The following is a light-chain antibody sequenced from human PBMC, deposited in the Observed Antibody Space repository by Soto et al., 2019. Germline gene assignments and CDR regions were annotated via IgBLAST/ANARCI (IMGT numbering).Light chain of an antibody. J-gene: IGKJ1*01. CDR1: QSVLYSSDNKNY. CDR2: RAF. Sequence: DIVMTQSPDSLAVSLGERATINCKFSQSVLYSSDNKNYLAWYQQKPGQPPKLLIYRAFTRESGVPDRFSGSGSGTDFTLTISSLQAEDVAVYYCQQYYSTPWTFGQGTNVEVK. CDR3: QQYYSTPWT. V-gene: IGKV4-1*01.